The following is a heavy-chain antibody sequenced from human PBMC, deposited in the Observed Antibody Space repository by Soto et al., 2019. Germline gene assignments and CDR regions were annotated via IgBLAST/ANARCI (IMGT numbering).Heavy chain of an antibody. CDR1: GGSISDYY. V-gene: IGHV4-4*07. J-gene: IGHJ4*02. D-gene: IGHD2-2*02. Sequence: QVQLQESGPGLVKPSETLSLTCTVSGGSISDYYWTWIRQPAGRGLEWIGRIYTTGSTNYNPSLRSRVTMSIDTSKNQFSLKLNSVTAADTAVYYCGRGASYTSPDYWGQGTLVTVSS. CDR2: IYTTGST. CDR3: GRGASYTSPDY.